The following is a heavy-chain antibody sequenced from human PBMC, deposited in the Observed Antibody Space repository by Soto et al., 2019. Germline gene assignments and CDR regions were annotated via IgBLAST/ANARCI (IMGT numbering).Heavy chain of an antibody. CDR3: ARYCGGDCYSPVYYYYCYGMDV. J-gene: IGHJ6*02. CDR2: IYHSGST. V-gene: IGHV4-30-2*01. Sequence: SETLSLTCAVSGGSISSGGYSWSWIRQPPGKGLEWIGYIYHSGSTYYNPSLKSRVTISVDRSKNQFSLKLSSVTAADTAVYCCARYCGGDCYSPVYYYYCYGMDVWGQGTTVTVSS. D-gene: IGHD2-21*02. CDR1: GGSISSGGYS.